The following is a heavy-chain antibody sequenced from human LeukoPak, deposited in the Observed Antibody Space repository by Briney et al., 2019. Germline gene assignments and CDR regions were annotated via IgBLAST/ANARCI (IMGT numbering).Heavy chain of an antibody. D-gene: IGHD1-1*01. CDR3: ARVMEGTLGGDFDY. CDR1: GGSIRSYY. J-gene: IGHJ4*02. CDR2: IYYSGNT. Sequence: PSETLSLTCTVSGGSIRSYYWNWIRQPPGKGLEWIGYIYYSGNTNYNPSLKSRVTISVDTSKNQFSLKLSSVSAADTAVYYCARVMEGTLGGDFDYWGQGTLVTVSS. V-gene: IGHV4-59*01.